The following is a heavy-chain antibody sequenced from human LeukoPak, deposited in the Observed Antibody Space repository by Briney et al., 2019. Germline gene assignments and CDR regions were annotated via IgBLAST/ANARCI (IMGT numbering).Heavy chain of an antibody. Sequence: PGGSLRLPCAASVLPVSSNYMSWVRQAPGKGLEWVSVIYSGGSTYYADSVKDRFTISRDNSTNTLYLQMNSLRAEDTAVYYCASILSSGSLTADYWGQGTLVTVSS. D-gene: IGHD1-26*01. CDR1: VLPVSSNY. V-gene: IGHV3-66*02. CDR3: ASILSSGSLTADY. CDR2: IYSGGST. J-gene: IGHJ4*02.